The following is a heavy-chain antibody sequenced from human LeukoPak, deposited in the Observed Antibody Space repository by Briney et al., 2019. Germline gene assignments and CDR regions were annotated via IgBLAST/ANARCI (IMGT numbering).Heavy chain of an antibody. Sequence: PGGSLRLSCAASGFTFSNHAMSWVRQAPGKGLQWVSAISGGGVAIYYADSVKGRFTISRDNSKNTLYLQMNSLRAEDTAVYYRAKDGFDYYDSSGYYYFNYWGQGTLVTVSS. CDR3: AKDGFDYYDSSGYYYFNY. CDR1: GFTFSNHA. V-gene: IGHV3-23*01. J-gene: IGHJ4*02. CDR2: ISGGGVAI. D-gene: IGHD3-22*01.